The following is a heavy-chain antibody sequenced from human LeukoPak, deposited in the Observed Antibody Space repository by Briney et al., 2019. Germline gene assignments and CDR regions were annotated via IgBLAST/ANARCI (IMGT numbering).Heavy chain of an antibody. Sequence: GGSLRLSCAASGFTFSSYAMSWVSQAPGKGLEWVSAISGSGGSTYYADSVTGRFTISRDNSENTPYLQMSGLRAEDTAIYYCAKGTGDTAYYFDFWGQGVLVTVSS. D-gene: IGHD5-18*01. V-gene: IGHV3-23*01. CDR2: ISGSGGST. J-gene: IGHJ4*02. CDR3: AKGTGDTAYYFDF. CDR1: GFTFSSYA.